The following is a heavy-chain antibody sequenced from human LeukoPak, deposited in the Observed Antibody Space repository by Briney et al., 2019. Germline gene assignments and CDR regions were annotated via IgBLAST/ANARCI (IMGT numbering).Heavy chain of an antibody. Sequence: GASVKVSCKASGYTFTGDTMHWVRQAPGQGLEWMGWINPNSGGTNYAQKFQGRVTMTRDTSISTAYMELSSLRSDDTAIYYCARDRAGAGYMDVWGKGTTVTVSS. J-gene: IGHJ6*03. CDR1: GYTFTGDT. CDR2: INPNSGGT. CDR3: ARDRAGAGYMDV. V-gene: IGHV1-2*02. D-gene: IGHD3-10*01.